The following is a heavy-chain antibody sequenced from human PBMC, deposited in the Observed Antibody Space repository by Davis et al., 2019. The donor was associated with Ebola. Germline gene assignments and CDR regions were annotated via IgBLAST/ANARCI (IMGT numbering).Heavy chain of an antibody. V-gene: IGHV3-30-3*01. CDR1: GFTFSSYA. D-gene: IGHD3-16*01. Sequence: GESLKISCAASGFTFSSYAMHWVRQAPGKGLEWVAVISYDGSNKYYADSMKGRFTISRDNSKNTLYLQMNSLRAEDTAVYYCAKAGWDYYYYGMDVWGQGTTVTVSS. J-gene: IGHJ6*02. CDR3: AKAGWDYYYYGMDV. CDR2: ISYDGSNK.